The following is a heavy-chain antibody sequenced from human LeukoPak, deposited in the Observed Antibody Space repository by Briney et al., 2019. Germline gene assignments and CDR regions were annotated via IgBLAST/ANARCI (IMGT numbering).Heavy chain of an antibody. CDR2: IYYSGST. J-gene: IGHJ6*03. CDR3: ARVGNPTRYYYYMDV. CDR1: GGSISSYY. Sequence: SETLSLTCTVSGGSISSYYWSWIRQPPGKGLEWIGYIYYSGSTNYNPSLKSRVTISVDTSKNQFPLKLSSVTAADTAVYYCARVGNPTRYYYYMDVWGKGTTVTISS. V-gene: IGHV4-59*01. D-gene: IGHD1-1*01.